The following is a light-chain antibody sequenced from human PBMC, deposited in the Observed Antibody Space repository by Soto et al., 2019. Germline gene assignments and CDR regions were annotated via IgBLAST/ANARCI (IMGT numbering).Light chain of an antibody. CDR1: QSISSW. Sequence: GARVTITCRASQSISSWLAWFQQKPGKAPKLLISDASSLASGVPSRFSGSGSGTEFTLTISSLQPGDFATYYCQQYDSYPLTFGGGTKVDIK. V-gene: IGKV1-5*01. J-gene: IGKJ4*01. CDR3: QQYDSYPLT. CDR2: DAS.